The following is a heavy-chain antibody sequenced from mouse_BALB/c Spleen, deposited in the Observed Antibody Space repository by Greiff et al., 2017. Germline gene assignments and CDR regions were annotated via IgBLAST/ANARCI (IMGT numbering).Heavy chain of an antibody. J-gene: IGHJ4*01. CDR2: ISSGGGST. V-gene: IGHV5-12-1*01. CDR1: GFAFSSYD. CDR3: ARHGYDYDLYAMDY. D-gene: IGHD2-4*01. Sequence: VQLKESGGGLVKPGGSLKLSCAASGFAFSSYDMSWVRQTPEKRLEWVAYISSGGGSTYYPDTVKGRFTISRDNAKNTLYLQMSSLKSEDTAMYYCARHGYDYDLYAMDYWGQGTSVTVSS.